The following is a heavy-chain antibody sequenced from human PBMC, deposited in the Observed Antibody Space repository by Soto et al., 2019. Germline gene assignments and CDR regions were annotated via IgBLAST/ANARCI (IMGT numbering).Heavy chain of an antibody. CDR3: ARDSEDYYYGMDV. V-gene: IGHV3-33*01. CDR2: IWYDGSNK. J-gene: IGHJ6*02. CDR1: GFTFSSYG. Sequence: GESLKISCAASGFTFSSYGMHWVRQAPGKGLEWVAVIWYDGSNKYYADSVKGRFTISRDNSKNTLYLQMNSLRAEDTAVYYCARDSEDYYYGMDVWGQGTTVTVSS.